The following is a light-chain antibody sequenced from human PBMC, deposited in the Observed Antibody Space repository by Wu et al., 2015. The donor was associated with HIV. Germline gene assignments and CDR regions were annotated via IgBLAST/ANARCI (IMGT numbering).Light chain of an antibody. J-gene: IGKJ1*01. V-gene: IGKV3-11*01. Sequence: EIVLTQSPATLSLSPGERVTPSCRASQSVSSHLAWYQQKPGQAPRLLIYDASNRATGIPARFSGSGSGTDFTLTISSLEPDDFAVYYCQQRTSWPPWTFGQGTKVELK. CDR3: QQRTSWPPWT. CDR1: QSVSSH. CDR2: DAS.